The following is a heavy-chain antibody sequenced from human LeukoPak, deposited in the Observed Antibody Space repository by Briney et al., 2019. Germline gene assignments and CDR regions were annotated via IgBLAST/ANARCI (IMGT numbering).Heavy chain of an antibody. CDR2: IYYSGST. Sequence: PSETLSLTCTVSGGSISSSSYYWGWIRQPPWKGLEWIGSIYYSGSTYYNPSLKSRVTISVDTSKNQFSLKLSSVTAADTAVYYCARHVEIFAGAFDIWGQGTMVTVSS. J-gene: IGHJ3*02. V-gene: IGHV4-39*01. CDR1: GGSISSSSYY. CDR3: ARHVEIFAGAFDI. D-gene: IGHD2/OR15-2a*01.